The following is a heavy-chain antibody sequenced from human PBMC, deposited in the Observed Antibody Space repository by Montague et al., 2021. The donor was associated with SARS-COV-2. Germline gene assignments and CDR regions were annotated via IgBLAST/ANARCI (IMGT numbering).Heavy chain of an antibody. CDR3: ARLRGDYGGTYDTFDI. CDR1: GGSISSYY. J-gene: IGHJ3*02. Sequence: SETLSLTCTVSGGSISSYYWSWIRQPPGKGLEWIGSIYYSGSTYYNPSLKSRVTISVDTSKNQFSLKLSSVTAADTAVYYCARLRGDYGGTYDTFDIWGQGTMVTASS. CDR2: IYYSGST. V-gene: IGHV4-59*05. D-gene: IGHD4-23*01.